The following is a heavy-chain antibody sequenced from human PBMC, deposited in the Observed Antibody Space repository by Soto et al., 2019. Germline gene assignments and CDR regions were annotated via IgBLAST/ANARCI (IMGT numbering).Heavy chain of an antibody. CDR2: IYYSGST. D-gene: IGHD6-19*01. CDR3: AREEPDSSGWSGGY. V-gene: IGHV4-39*02. J-gene: IGHJ4*02. Sequence: SETLSLTCTVPGGSISSSSYYWGWIRQPPGKGLEWIGSIYYSGSTYYNPSLKSRVTISVDTSKNQFSLKLSSVTAADTAVYYCAREEPDSSGWSGGYWGQGTLVTVSS. CDR1: GGSISSSSYY.